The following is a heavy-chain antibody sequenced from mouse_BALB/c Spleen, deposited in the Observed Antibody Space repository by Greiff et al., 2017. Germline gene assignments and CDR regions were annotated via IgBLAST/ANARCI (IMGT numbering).Heavy chain of an antibody. CDR3: ARPRYGYHWYFDV. V-gene: IGHV1-14*01. Sequence: EVQLQQPGAELVKPGASVKMSCKASGYTFTSYVMHWVKQKPGQGLEWIGYINPYNDGTKYNEKFKGKATLTSDKSSSTAYMELSSLTSEDSAVYYCARPRYGYHWYFDVWGAGTTVTVSS. J-gene: IGHJ1*01. CDR2: INPYNDGT. D-gene: IGHD2-2*01. CDR1: GYTFTSYV.